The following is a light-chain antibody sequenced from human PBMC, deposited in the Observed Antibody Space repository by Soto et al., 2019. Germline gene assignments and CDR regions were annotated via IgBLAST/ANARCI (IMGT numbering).Light chain of an antibody. V-gene: IGLV1-51*01. CDR1: SSNIGGNS. CDR2: DDN. Sequence: QSVLTQPPSVSAAPGQKVTISCSGSSSNIGGNSVSWYQQLPGTAPKLLIYDDNKRPSGIPDRFSGSKSGNSASLTVSGLQAEDEADYYCSSYVGNNNHHAFGTGTKVTVL. J-gene: IGLJ1*01. CDR3: SSYVGNNNHHA.